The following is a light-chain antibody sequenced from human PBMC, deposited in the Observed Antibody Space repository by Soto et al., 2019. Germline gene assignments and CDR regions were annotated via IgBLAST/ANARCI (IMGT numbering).Light chain of an antibody. CDR3: AAWDDRLKGRV. Sequence: QSVLTQPPSASGTPGQWVTISCSGSSSNIGSNTVNWYQQLPGAAPKLLIYSHNQRPSGVPDRFSGSKSGTSASLAISGLQAEDEAAYSCAAWDDRLKGRVFGGGTKLTVL. J-gene: IGLJ2*01. V-gene: IGLV1-44*01. CDR2: SHN. CDR1: SSNIGSNT.